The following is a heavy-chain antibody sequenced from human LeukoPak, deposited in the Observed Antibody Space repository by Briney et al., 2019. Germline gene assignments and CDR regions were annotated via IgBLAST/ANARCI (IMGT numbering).Heavy chain of an antibody. CDR2: INWDGTNT. Sequence: GGSLGLSCEDSGSTFDDYGVSWVRQVPGKGLEWVCGINWDGTNTHSADSVKGRFTISRDNAKNSLFLEMTNLRAEDTAFYYCARDVSSNWYSFNFWGQGILVTVST. J-gene: IGHJ4*02. V-gene: IGHV3-20*04. D-gene: IGHD6-13*01. CDR1: GSTFDDYG. CDR3: ARDVSSNWYSFNF.